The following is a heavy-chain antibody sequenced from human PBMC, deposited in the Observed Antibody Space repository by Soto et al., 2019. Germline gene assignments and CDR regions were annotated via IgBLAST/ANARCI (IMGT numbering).Heavy chain of an antibody. CDR2: ISGSGST. CDR3: AKEKDYDYVWGSYRYTSDY. D-gene: IGHD3-16*02. CDR1: GCSFSSYA. V-gene: IGHV3-23*01. Sequence: GVSLRRSCAACGCSFSSYAISWFRQAPGKGLEWVSSISGSGSTFYADSVKGRFSISRDNSKNTLCLQMNSLRADDTAVYYCAKEKDYDYVWGSYRYTSDYGGQGTLVEVSS. J-gene: IGHJ4*02.